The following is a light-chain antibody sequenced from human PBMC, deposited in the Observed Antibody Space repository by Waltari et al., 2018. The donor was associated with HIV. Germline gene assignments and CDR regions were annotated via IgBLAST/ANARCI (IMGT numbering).Light chain of an antibody. J-gene: IGLJ1*01. CDR2: GVN. CDR3: TSYTSRNTRV. Sequence: QSALTQPASVSGSPGQSITISCTGTTSDVGGYKYVSRYQQHPGKAPNLVIYGVNNRPTGVSLRFSGSKSGNTASLTISELQAEDEAEYYCTSYTSRNTRVFGTGTKVTVL. V-gene: IGLV2-14*01. CDR1: TSDVGGYKY.